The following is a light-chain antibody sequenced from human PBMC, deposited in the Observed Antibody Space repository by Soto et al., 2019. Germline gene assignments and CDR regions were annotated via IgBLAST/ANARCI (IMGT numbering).Light chain of an antibody. CDR3: QQSYSTPYT. CDR2: AAS. Sequence: DIQMTQSPSSLSASVGDRVTITCRASQSITNSFTWYQQKPGKAPKLLIYAASSLQSGVPSRFSGSASGTDFTRTISSLQPEDFATYYWQQSYSTPYTFGQGTKLLSK. CDR1: QSITNS. V-gene: IGKV1-39*01. J-gene: IGKJ2*01.